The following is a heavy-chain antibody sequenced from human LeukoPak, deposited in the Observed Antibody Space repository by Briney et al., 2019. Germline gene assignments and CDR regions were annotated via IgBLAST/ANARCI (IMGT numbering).Heavy chain of an antibody. J-gene: IGHJ3*02. D-gene: IGHD3-22*01. V-gene: IGHV3-66*01. CDR2: IYSGGGT. Sequence: PGGSLRLSCAAFGFTVSSNYMSWVRQAPGKGLEWVSVIYSGGGTYYADSVKGRFTISRDNSKNTLFLQMNSLRAEDTAVYYCARELTTFYYDISGYYGHAFDIWGQGKMVTVSS. CDR3: ARELTTFYYDISGYYGHAFDI. CDR1: GFTVSSNY.